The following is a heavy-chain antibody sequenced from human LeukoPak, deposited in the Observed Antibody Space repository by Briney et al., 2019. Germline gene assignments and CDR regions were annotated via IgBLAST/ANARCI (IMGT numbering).Heavy chain of an antibody. CDR1: GLTFNRNA. CDR3: VRRGDASSGWGDHVF. Sequence: GGSLRLSCAASGLTFNRNAISWVRQAPGKGLEWVSTIGGSGDKTFYADSVKGRFTISRDNSKNMVHLQMNSLTGEDTALYYCVRRGDASSGWGDHVFWGQGALVTVSS. D-gene: IGHD6-19*01. V-gene: IGHV3-23*01. CDR2: IGGSGDKT. J-gene: IGHJ4*02.